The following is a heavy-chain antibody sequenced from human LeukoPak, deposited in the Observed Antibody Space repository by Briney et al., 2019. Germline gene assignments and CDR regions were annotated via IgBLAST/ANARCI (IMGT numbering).Heavy chain of an antibody. D-gene: IGHD6-13*01. CDR1: GGSVSSYF. V-gene: IGHV4-4*07. J-gene: IGHJ4*02. CDR2: VSTNGNT. CDR3: ARDRWDDISSWSGSFDY. Sequence: PPETLSLTCTVSGGSVSSYFWSWIRQPAGKGLEWIGRVSTNGNTDYNPSLKSRVTMSVDTSKNQFSLKVNSVTAADTAVYYCARDRWDDISSWSGSFDYWGQGTLVTVSS.